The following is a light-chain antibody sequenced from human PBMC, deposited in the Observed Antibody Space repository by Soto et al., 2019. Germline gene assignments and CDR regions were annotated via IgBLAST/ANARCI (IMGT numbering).Light chain of an antibody. Sequence: DIQMIQSPSSLSASVGDRVTITCQASQDIKNYLNWYQQKPGKAPKLLMYDVSNLETGVPSRFSGSGSGTHFSLTISSLQPEDVATYYCQLYDNLPPLTFGGGTRVQIK. CDR1: QDIKNY. CDR3: QLYDNLPPLT. V-gene: IGKV1-33*01. J-gene: IGKJ4*01. CDR2: DVS.